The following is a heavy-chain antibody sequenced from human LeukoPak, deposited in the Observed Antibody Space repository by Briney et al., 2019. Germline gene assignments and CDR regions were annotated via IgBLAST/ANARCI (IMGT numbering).Heavy chain of an antibody. J-gene: IGHJ4*02. CDR3: ARALTFGGSPHY. CDR2: ISAYNVNT. V-gene: IGHV1-18*01. CDR1: GYTFTSYG. Sequence: RASVKVSCKASGYTFTSYGISWVRQAPGQGLEWMGWISAYNVNTNYAQKLQGRVTMTTDTSTSTAYMELRSLRSDDTAVYYCARALTFGGSPHYWGQGTLVTVSS. D-gene: IGHD3-16*01.